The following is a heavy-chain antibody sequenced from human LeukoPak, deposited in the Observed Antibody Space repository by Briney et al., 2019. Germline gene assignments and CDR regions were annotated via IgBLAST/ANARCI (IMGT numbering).Heavy chain of an antibody. CDR1: GGSISSGDYY. V-gene: IGHV4-39*07. Sequence: SETLSLTCTVSGGSISSGDYYWSWIRQPPGKGLEWIGEINHSGSTNYNPSLKSRVTISVDTSKNQFSLKLSSVTAADTAVYYCARPQSPRHCSSTSCRPGAEAFDIWGQGTMVTVSS. D-gene: IGHD2-2*01. CDR2: INHSGST. CDR3: ARPQSPRHCSSTSCRPGAEAFDI. J-gene: IGHJ3*02.